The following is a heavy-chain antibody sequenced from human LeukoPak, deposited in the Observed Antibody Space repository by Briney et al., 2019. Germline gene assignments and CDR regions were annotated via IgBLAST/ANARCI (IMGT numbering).Heavy chain of an antibody. V-gene: IGHV4-34*01. J-gene: IGHJ4*02. CDR3: ARAANGELGSRKYYFDY. CDR2: INHSGST. Sequence: SETLSLTCAVYGGSFSGYYWSWIRQPPGKGLKWIGEINHSGSTNYNPSLKSRVTISVDTSKNQFSLKLSSVTAADTAVYYCARAANGELGSRKYYFDYWGQGTLVTVSS. CDR1: GGSFSGYY. D-gene: IGHD1-7*01.